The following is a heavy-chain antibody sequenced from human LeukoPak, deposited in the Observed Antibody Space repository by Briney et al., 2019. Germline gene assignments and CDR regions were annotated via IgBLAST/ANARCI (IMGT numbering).Heavy chain of an antibody. CDR2: IRYDGSNK. D-gene: IGHD2-8*02. V-gene: IGHV3-30*02. CDR3: ARAWSRVDAFDI. J-gene: IGHJ3*02. Sequence: GGSLRLSCAASGFTFSSYWMSWVRQAPGKGLEWVAFIRYDGSNKYYADSVKGRFTISRDNSKNTLYLQMNSLRAEDTALYYCARAWSRVDAFDIWGLGTMVTVSS. CDR1: GFTFSSYW.